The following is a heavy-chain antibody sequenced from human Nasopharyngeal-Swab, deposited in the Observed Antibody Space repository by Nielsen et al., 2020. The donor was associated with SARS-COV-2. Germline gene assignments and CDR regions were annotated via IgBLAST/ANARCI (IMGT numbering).Heavy chain of an antibody. Sequence: GESLKIYCAASGFTFSSYTMNWVRQPPGKGLEWVSYISPTSDYMFYAESVKGRFTISRDNAKNSLFLQMNSLRAEETAIYYCVRGSYGPDDSLGQGALITVSS. D-gene: IGHD4-17*01. J-gene: IGHJ5*01. V-gene: IGHV3-21*06. CDR1: GFTFSSYT. CDR3: VRGSYGPDDS. CDR2: ISPTSDYM.